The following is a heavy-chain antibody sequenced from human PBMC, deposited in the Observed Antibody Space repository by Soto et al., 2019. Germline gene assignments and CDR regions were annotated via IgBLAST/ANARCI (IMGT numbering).Heavy chain of an antibody. D-gene: IGHD2-2*01. J-gene: IGHJ4*02. CDR1: GFTFSSYW. CDR3: ARDIVVVPAATFDY. Sequence: GESLKISCAASGFTFSSYWMSWVRQAPGKGLEWVANIKQDGSEKYYVDSVKGRFTISRDNAKNSLYLQMNSLRAKDTAVYYCARDIVVVPAATFDYWGQGTLVTVSS. CDR2: IKQDGSEK. V-gene: IGHV3-7*01.